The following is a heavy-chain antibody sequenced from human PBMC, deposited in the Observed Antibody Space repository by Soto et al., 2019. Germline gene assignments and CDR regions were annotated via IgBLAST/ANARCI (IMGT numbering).Heavy chain of an antibody. J-gene: IGHJ6*02. CDR1: GFTFSSYS. CDR2: ISSSSSYI. Sequence: PGGSLILSCAASGFTFSSYSMNWVRQAPGKGLEWVSSISSSSSYIYYADSVKGRFTISRDNAKNSLYLQMNSLRAEDTAVYYCARDSIVVVPAAMTYYYYYGMDVWGQGTTVTVSS. V-gene: IGHV3-21*01. CDR3: ARDSIVVVPAAMTYYYYYGMDV. D-gene: IGHD2-2*01.